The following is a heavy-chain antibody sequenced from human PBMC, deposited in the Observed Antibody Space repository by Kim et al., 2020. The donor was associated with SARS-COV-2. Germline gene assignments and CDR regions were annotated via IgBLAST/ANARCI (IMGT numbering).Heavy chain of an antibody. CDR3: AINYYDSSGYYFDY. Sequence: AQKLQGRVTMTTDTSTRTAYMELRSLRSDDTAVYYCAINYYDSSGYYFDYWGQGTLVTVSS. D-gene: IGHD3-22*01. J-gene: IGHJ4*02. V-gene: IGHV1-18*01.